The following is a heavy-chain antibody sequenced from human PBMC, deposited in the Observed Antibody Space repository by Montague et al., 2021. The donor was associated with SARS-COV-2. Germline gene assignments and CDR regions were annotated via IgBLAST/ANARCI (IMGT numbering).Heavy chain of an antibody. CDR2: IKQDGSES. Sequence: SLRLSCAASGFNFSSPWMTWVRQAPGKGLELVAHIKQDGSESYYVASVKGRFTISRDNTKNSLYLQMNSLRAEDTAVYFCASRPPNNIYCGVFDYWGQGTLVTVSS. J-gene: IGHJ4*02. D-gene: IGHD2/OR15-2a*01. V-gene: IGHV3-7*01. CDR1: GFNFSSPW. CDR3: ASRPPNNIYCGVFDY.